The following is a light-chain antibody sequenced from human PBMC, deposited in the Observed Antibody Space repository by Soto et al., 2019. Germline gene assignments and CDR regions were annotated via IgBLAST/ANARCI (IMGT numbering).Light chain of an antibody. J-gene: IGKJ5*01. Sequence: EIVMTQSPATLSVSPGERATLSYSASQSVSSSYLAWYQQKPGQAPRLLIYADSNRATGIPARFSGSGSGTDFTLTISSLEPEDFSVYYCQQRYNWPITFGQGTRLEIK. CDR3: QQRYNWPIT. CDR1: QSVSSSY. CDR2: ADS. V-gene: IGKV3D-20*02.